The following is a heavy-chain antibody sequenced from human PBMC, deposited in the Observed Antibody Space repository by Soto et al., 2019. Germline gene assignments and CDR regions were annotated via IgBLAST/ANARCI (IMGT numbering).Heavy chain of an antibody. J-gene: IGHJ6*02. CDR1: GFSFSSYE. V-gene: IGHV3-48*03. D-gene: IGHD3-3*01. Sequence: GGSLRLSCAASGFSFSSYEMNYVRQAPGKGLEWVLYISSSGTTIYYAGSVKGRFTISRDNAKNSLYLQMNSLRAEDTAVYYCASMIFGVVNDYSYYGMDVWGQGTTVTVSS. CDR3: ASMIFGVVNDYSYYGMDV. CDR2: ISSSGTTI.